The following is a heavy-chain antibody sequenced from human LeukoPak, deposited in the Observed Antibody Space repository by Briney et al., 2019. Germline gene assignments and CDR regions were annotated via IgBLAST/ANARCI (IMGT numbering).Heavy chain of an antibody. D-gene: IGHD4-11*01. CDR3: ARDAQRGFDYSNSLEY. CDR1: GFIYSHYG. CDR2: IWSDGSNR. Sequence: GGSLRLSCAASGFIYSHYGMHWVRQAPGKGLEWVAVIWSDGSNRFYAGSVKGRFTISRDNSKNTLFLQMNSLRAEDTAMYYCARDAQRGFDYSNSLEYWGHGTLVTVSS. J-gene: IGHJ4*01. V-gene: IGHV3-33*01.